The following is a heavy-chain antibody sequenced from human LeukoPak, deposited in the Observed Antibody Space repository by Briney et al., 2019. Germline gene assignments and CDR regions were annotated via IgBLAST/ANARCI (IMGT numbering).Heavy chain of an antibody. CDR3: ARDSWGSPGGFDY. D-gene: IGHD3-16*01. CDR1: GGSVSSGSYY. J-gene: IGHJ4*02. V-gene: IGHV4-61*01. CDR2: IYYSGST. Sequence: DPSETLSLTCTVSGGSVSSGSYYWSWIRQPPGKGLEWIGYIYYSGSTNYNPSLKSRVTISVDTSKNQFSLKLSSVTAADTAVYYCARDSWGSPGGFDYWGQGTLVTVSS.